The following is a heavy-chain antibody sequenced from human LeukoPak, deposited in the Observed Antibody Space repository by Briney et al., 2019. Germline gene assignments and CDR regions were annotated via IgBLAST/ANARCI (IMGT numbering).Heavy chain of an antibody. D-gene: IGHD3-10*01. CDR2: IYYSGST. Sequence: PSETLSLTCTVSGGSISSYYWSWIRQPPGKGLEWIGYIYYSGSTNYNPSLKSRVTISVDTSKNQFSLKLRSVTAADTAVCYCARVPYGSGSYLFHWFDPWGQGTLVTVSS. J-gene: IGHJ5*02. CDR3: ARVPYGSGSYLFHWFDP. V-gene: IGHV4-59*01. CDR1: GGSISSYY.